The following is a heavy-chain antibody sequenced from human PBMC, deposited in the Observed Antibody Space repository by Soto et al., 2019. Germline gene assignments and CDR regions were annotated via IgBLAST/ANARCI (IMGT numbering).Heavy chain of an antibody. CDR2: IFSDGTT. CDR1: GFTVSSSY. V-gene: IGHV3-66*01. Sequence: EVQLVESGGGLVQPGGSLRLSCAVSGFTVSSSYMNWVRQAPGKGLEWVSVIFSDGTTYYADSVKGRFTISRDTSKNIVYLQMNSLRADDTAIYHCARNGPGGFGYWGQGNLVTVSS. CDR3: ARNGPGGFGY. J-gene: IGHJ4*02. D-gene: IGHD2-8*01.